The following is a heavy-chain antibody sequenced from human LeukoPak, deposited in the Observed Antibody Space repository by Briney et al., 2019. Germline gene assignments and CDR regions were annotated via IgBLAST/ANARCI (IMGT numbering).Heavy chain of an antibody. J-gene: IGHJ6*02. CDR3: ARGRGDSSGYSTVWNYYGVDV. D-gene: IGHD3-22*01. Sequence: ASVKVSCKASGYTFTGYYMHWVRQAPGQGLEWMGWINPNSGGTNYAQKFQGWVTMTRDTSISTAYMELSRLRSDDTAVYYCARGRGDSSGYSTVWNYYGVDVWGQGTTVTVSS. V-gene: IGHV1-2*04. CDR2: INPNSGGT. CDR1: GYTFTGYY.